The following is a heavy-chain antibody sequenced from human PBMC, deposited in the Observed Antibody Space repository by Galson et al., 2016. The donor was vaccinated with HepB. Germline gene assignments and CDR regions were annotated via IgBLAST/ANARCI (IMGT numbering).Heavy chain of an antibody. D-gene: IGHD6-13*01. V-gene: IGHV4-31*03. J-gene: IGHJ2*01. CDR3: ARNTYSSSWPKWYFDL. Sequence: TLSLTCTVSGGSISGGYYWNWIRQHPGKGPEWIGHTYYSGSTYCNPSLKSRVAISVDTSKNQFSLKMSSVTAADTAVYYCARNTYSSSWPKWYFDLWGRGILVTVSS. CDR1: GGSISGGYY. CDR2: TYYSGST.